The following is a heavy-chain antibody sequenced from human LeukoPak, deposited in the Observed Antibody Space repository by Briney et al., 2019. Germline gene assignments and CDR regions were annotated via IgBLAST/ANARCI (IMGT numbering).Heavy chain of an antibody. CDR3: AKGYCGGDCPFDY. CDR1: GFTFSSYG. Sequence: GGSLRLSCAASGFTFSSYGMHWVRRAPGKGLEWVAVISYDGSNKYYADSVKGRFTISRDNSKNTQYLQMNSLRAEDTAVYYCAKGYCGGDCPFDYWGQGTLVTVSS. CDR2: ISYDGSNK. D-gene: IGHD2-21*01. J-gene: IGHJ4*02. V-gene: IGHV3-30*18.